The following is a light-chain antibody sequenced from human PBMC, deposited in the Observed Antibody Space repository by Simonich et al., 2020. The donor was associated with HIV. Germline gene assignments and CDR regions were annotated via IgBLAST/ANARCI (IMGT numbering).Light chain of an antibody. CDR2: EGR. CDR3: CSYAGSSTFVV. V-gene: IGLV2-23*03. Sequence: QSALTQPASVSGSPGQSITISCTGTSSDVGANNYVSWYQKYPGKAPKLMIYEGRKRPSGVSNRFSGSKSGNTASLTISGLQAEDEADYYCCSYAGSSTFVVFGGGTKLTVL. CDR1: SSDVGANNY. J-gene: IGLJ2*01.